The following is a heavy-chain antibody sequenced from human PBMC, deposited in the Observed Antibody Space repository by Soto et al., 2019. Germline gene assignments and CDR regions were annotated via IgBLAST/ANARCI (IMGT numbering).Heavy chain of an antibody. J-gene: IGHJ6*02. CDR2: IYYSGST. Sequence: TLSLTCTFSVVSISSGGYYWSWIRQHPGKGLEWIGYIYYSGSTYYNPSLKSRVTISVDTSKNQFSLKLSSVTAADTAVYYCARDIAARRGGYYYSGMDVGGQGTKVTVS. CDR1: VVSISSGGYY. CDR3: ARDIAARRGGYYYSGMDV. V-gene: IGHV4-31*03. D-gene: IGHD6-6*01.